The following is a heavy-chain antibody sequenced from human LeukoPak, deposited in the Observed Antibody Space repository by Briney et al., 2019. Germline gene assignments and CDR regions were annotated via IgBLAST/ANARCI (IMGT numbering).Heavy chain of an antibody. CDR3: VRRGSGWTNDY. CDR2: IYYSGST. CDR1: SGSISSCGYY. J-gene: IGHJ4*02. V-gene: IGHV4-61*08. D-gene: IGHD6-19*01. Sequence: SETLSLTCTVSSGSISSCGYYWSWIRQHPGKGLEWIGYIYYSGSTNYNPSLKSRVTISVDTSKNQFSLKLSSVTAADTAVYYCVRRGSGWTNDYWGQGTLVTVSS.